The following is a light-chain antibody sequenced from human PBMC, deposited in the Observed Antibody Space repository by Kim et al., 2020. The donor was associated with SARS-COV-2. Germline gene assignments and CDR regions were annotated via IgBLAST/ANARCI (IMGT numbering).Light chain of an antibody. Sequence: PSFTVSGTGTSSDFCANNDCSWYQHHPGKAPKLMIYDVTRRPSGISRRFSGSTAVNAASLTISGLQTEDEADYCRSSYTGSVVFGGGTQLTVL. J-gene: IGLJ2*01. CDR2: DVT. CDR1: SSDFCANND. V-gene: IGLV2-14*03. CDR3: SSYTGSVV.